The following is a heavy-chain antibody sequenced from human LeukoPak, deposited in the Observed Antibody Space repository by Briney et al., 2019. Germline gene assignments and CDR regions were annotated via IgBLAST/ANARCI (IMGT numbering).Heavy chain of an antibody. CDR2: TSGSGGST. D-gene: IGHD1-26*01. Sequence: GGSLRLSCAASGFTFSSYAMSWVRQAPGKGLEWVSATSGSGGSTYYADSVKGRFTISRDNSKNTLYLQMNSLRAEDTAVYYCAKATVGATFGGFDYWGQGTLVTVSS. J-gene: IGHJ4*02. CDR3: AKATVGATFGGFDY. CDR1: GFTFSSYA. V-gene: IGHV3-23*01.